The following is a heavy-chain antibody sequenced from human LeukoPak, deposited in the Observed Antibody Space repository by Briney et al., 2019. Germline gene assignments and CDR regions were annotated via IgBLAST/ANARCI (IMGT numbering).Heavy chain of an antibody. J-gene: IGHJ4*02. CDR3: ARDAEYSSPLDY. D-gene: IGHD6-6*01. V-gene: IGHV3-23*01. Sequence: GGSLRLSCAASGFTFSSYVMSWVRQAPGKGLEWVSLISGNDGSTYYADSVKGRFTISRDNSKNTLYLQMNSLRAEDTAVYYCARDAEYSSPLDYWGQGTLVTVSS. CDR1: GFTFSSYV. CDR2: ISGNDGST.